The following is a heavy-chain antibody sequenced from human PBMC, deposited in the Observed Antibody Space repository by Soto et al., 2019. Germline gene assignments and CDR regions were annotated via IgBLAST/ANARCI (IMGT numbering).Heavy chain of an antibody. D-gene: IGHD2-15*01. CDR3: ARDYCSGGSCYGPYFDY. V-gene: IGHV3-21*01. Sequence: SLRLSCVASGFTFSSYSMNWVRQAPGKGLEWVSSISSSSSYIYYADSVKGRFTISRDNAKNSLYLQMNSLRAEDTAVYYCARDYCSGGSCYGPYFDYWGQGTLVTVSS. J-gene: IGHJ4*02. CDR2: ISSSSSYI. CDR1: GFTFSSYS.